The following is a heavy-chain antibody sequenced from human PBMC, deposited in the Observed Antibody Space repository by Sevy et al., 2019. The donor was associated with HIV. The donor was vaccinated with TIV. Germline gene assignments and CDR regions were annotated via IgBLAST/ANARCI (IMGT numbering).Heavy chain of an antibody. J-gene: IGHJ4*02. Sequence: GGSLRLSCAASGFTFSSYAMSWVRQAPGKGLEWVSGISGGGGSTYYADSVKGRFTISRDNSKNTLYLQMNSLRAEDTAVDYCAKEEESIAVAGMEDYWGQGTLVTVSS. CDR1: GFTFSSYA. D-gene: IGHD6-19*01. CDR3: AKEEESIAVAGMEDY. CDR2: ISGGGGST. V-gene: IGHV3-23*01.